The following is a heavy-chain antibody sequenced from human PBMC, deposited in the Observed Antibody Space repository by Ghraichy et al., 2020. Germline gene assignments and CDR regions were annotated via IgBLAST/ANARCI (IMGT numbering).Heavy chain of an antibody. CDR3: ARGAVAGIRGY. CDR2: IYSGGST. CDR1: GFTVSSNY. D-gene: IGHD6-19*01. V-gene: IGHV3-53*01. J-gene: IGHJ4*02. Sequence: GGSLRLSCAASGFTVSSNYMSWVRQAPGKGLEWVSVIYSGGSTYNADSVKGRFTISRDNSKNTVYLQMNSLRVEDTAVYYCARGAVAGIRGYWGQGTLVTVSS.